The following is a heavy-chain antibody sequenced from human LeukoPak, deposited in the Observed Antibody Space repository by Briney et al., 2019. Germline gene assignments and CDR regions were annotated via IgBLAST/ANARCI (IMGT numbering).Heavy chain of an antibody. V-gene: IGHV3-21*01. J-gene: IGHJ4*02. CDR3: AKDTKLAVAGTLDY. CDR2: ISSSSSYI. Sequence: GGSLRLSCAASGFTFSSYSMNWVRQAPGKGLEWVSSISSSSSYIYYADSVKGRFTISRDNAKNSLYLQMNSLRAEDTAVYYCAKDTKLAVAGTLDYWGQGTLVTVSS. CDR1: GFTFSSYS. D-gene: IGHD6-19*01.